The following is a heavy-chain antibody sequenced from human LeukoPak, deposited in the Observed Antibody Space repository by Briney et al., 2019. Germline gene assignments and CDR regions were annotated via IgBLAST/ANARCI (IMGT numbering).Heavy chain of an antibody. CDR1: GFTFSSYS. Sequence: PGGSLRLSCAASGFTFSSYSMNWVRQAPGKGLEWVSSISSSSSYIYYADSVKGRFTISRDNAKNSLYLQVNSLRAEDTAVYYCARSPATIPAMVRPTPTSTIDYWGQGTLVTVSS. CDR3: ARSPATIPAMVRPTPTSTIDY. J-gene: IGHJ4*02. V-gene: IGHV3-21*01. D-gene: IGHD5-18*01. CDR2: ISSSSSYI.